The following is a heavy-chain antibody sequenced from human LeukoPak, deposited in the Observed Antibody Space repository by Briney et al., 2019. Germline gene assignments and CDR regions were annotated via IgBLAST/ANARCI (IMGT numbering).Heavy chain of an antibody. V-gene: IGHV1-2*02. D-gene: IGHD6-19*01. CDR1: GYTFTGYY. CDR2: INPNTGGT. J-gene: IGHJ3*02. CDR3: ARPRAQQWLVRGDAFDI. Sequence: ASVEVSCKASGYTFTGYYMHWVRQAPGQGLEWMGWINPNTGGTDYAQKFQGRVTMTRDTSISTAYMELSRLRSDDTAVYYCARPRAQQWLVRGDAFDIWGQGTMVTVS.